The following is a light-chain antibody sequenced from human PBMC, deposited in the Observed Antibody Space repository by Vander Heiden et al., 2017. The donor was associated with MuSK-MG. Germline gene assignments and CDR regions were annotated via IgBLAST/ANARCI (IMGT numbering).Light chain of an antibody. CDR2: GNT. V-gene: IGLV1-40*01. CDR1: SSNIGSGYD. J-gene: IGLJ2*01. CDR3: QSYDSSLSGSL. Sequence: QSVLTQPPSVSGAPGQRVTISCAGSSSNIGSGYDVHWYQQLQRAAPKLLIYGNTSRPSGVPDRFSGSKSGTSASLAITGLQAEDEADYYCQSYDSSLSGSLFGGGTKLTVL.